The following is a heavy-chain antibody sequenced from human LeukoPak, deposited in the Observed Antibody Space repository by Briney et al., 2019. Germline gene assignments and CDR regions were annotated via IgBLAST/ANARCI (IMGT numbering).Heavy chain of an antibody. CDR2: ISYDGSNK. D-gene: IGHD4-17*01. CDR1: GFTLSSYA. V-gene: IGHV3-30*01. J-gene: IGHJ6*03. Sequence: PGGSLRLSCAASGFTLSSYAMHWVRQAPGKGLEWVAVISYDGSNKYYADSVKGRFTISRDNSKNTLYLQMNSLRAEDTAVYYCASRTVNFSYYYYMDVWGKGTTVTVSS. CDR3: ASRTVNFSYYYYMDV.